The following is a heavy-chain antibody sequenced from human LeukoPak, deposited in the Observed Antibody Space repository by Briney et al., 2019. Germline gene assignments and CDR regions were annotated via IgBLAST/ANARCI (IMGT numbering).Heavy chain of an antibody. Sequence: GGSLRLSCAASGFTVSSKYMTWVRQAPGKGLEWVSVIYSDGSTYYADSVKGIFTISRDTSNNTLYLQMNSLRAEDTAVYYCARVGGNYYSFDYWGQGTLVTVSS. V-gene: IGHV3-66*01. CDR2: IYSDGST. CDR3: ARVGGNYYSFDY. CDR1: GFTVSSKY. J-gene: IGHJ4*02. D-gene: IGHD1-26*01.